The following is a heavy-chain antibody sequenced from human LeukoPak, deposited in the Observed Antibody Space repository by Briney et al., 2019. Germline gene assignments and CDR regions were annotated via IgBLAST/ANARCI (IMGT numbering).Heavy chain of an antibody. CDR3: ANWGRFDP. Sequence: GRSLRLSCAASGFTFSSYAMHWVRQAPGKGLEWVAVISSDGNKKYYADSVKGRFTISRDNSKHTLYLQMNSLRAEDTAVYYCANWGRFDPWGQGTLVTVSS. D-gene: IGHD3-16*01. V-gene: IGHV3-30*04. CDR1: GFTFSSYA. J-gene: IGHJ5*02. CDR2: ISSDGNKK.